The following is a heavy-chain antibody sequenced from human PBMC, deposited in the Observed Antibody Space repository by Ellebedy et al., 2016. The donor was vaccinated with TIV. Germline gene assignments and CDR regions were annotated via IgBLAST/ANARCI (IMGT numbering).Heavy chain of an antibody. CDR1: GFTFSRYA. Sequence: PGGSLRLSCAASGFTFSRYAICWVRQALRKGLEWVSDISSTGTTIYYADSVECRFTISRDNGKISLYLQMNSLTAEDTAVYYCASGAYDIWGQGTMVMVSS. J-gene: IGHJ3*02. CDR3: ASGAYDI. V-gene: IGHV3-48*03. CDR2: ISSTGTTI.